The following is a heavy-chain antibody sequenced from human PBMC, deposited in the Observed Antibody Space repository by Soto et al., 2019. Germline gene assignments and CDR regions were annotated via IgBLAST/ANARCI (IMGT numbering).Heavy chain of an antibody. CDR2: IIPTLGIA. V-gene: IGHV1-69*16. J-gene: IGHJ3*02. CDR1: GGTFSSYT. D-gene: IGHD4-17*01. CDR3: ARVYGDYGVAFDI. Sequence: GASVKVSCKASGGTFSSYTISWVRQAPGQGLEWMGRIIPTLGIANYAQKFQGRFTISRDDSKNSLYLQMNSLKTEDTAVYYCARVYGDYGVAFDIWGQGTMVTVSS.